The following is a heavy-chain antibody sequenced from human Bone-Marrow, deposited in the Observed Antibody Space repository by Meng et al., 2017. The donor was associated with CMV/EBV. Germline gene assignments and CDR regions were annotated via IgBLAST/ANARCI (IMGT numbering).Heavy chain of an antibody. Sequence: KVSCKGSGYSFTSYWIGWVRQMPGKGLEWMGIIYPGDSDTRYSPSFQGQVTISADKSISTAYLQWSSLKASDTAMYYCARWLYSSSWYHGMDVWGQGTTVTGSS. D-gene: IGHD6-13*01. V-gene: IGHV5-51*01. CDR1: GYSFTSYW. J-gene: IGHJ6*02. CDR2: IYPGDSDT. CDR3: ARWLYSSSWYHGMDV.